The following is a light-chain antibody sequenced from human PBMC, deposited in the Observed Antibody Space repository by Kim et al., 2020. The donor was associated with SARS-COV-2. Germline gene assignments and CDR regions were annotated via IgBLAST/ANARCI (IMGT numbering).Light chain of an antibody. CDR1: QDIANY. CDR3: QKYDSAPWT. CDR2: AAS. V-gene: IGKV1-27*01. Sequence: ASVGDGVTITCRASQDIANYLAWYQQKPGKAPKLLVYAASALKSGVPSRFSGRRSGTDFTLTISNLQPEDVATYYCQKYDSAPWTFGQGTKVDIK. J-gene: IGKJ1*01.